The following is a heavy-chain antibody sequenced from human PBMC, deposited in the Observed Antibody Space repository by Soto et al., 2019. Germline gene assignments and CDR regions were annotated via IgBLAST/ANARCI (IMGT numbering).Heavy chain of an antibody. D-gene: IGHD1-26*01. CDR2: INVSGGST. V-gene: IGHV1-46*01. CDR1: GYTFTSNY. CDR3: ARDQVGATYDY. Sequence: QVQLVQSGAEVKKPGASVKVSCKASGYTFTSNYIHWVRQAPGQGLDWMGIINVSGGSTKYAQKFQGRVTMTRDTSTSTVYMELSSLRSEDTAVEYCARDQVGATYDYWGQGTLVTVSS. J-gene: IGHJ4*02.